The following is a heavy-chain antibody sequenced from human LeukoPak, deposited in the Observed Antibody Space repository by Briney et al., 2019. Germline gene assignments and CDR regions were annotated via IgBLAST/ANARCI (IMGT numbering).Heavy chain of an antibody. CDR3: ARLKSITIFGVVIYDAFDI. Sequence: SETLSLTCAVSGYSISSGYYWGWIRQPPGKGLEWIGSIYHSGSTYYNPSLKSRVTISVDTSKNQFSLKLSSVTAADTAVYYCARLKSITIFGVVIYDAFDIWGQGTMVTVSS. CDR1: GYSISSGYY. D-gene: IGHD3-3*01. V-gene: IGHV4-38-2*01. J-gene: IGHJ3*02. CDR2: IYHSGST.